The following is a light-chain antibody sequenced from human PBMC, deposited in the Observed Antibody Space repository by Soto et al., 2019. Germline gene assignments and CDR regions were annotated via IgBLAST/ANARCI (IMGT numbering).Light chain of an antibody. Sequence: EIVLTHSPGTLSLSPGERATLSCRASQSIDNNYLAWYQQKPGQAPRLVIYGASTRATGIPDRFSGSGSGTDFTLTISRLEPEDFAVYYCQQYSRAPLTFGQGTKVDIK. CDR2: GAS. J-gene: IGKJ1*01. CDR3: QQYSRAPLT. V-gene: IGKV3-20*01. CDR1: QSIDNNY.